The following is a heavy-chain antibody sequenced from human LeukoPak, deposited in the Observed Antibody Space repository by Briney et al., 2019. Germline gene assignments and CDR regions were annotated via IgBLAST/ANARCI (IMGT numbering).Heavy chain of an antibody. CDR2: VYYTGST. CDR3: ARVLRSWFYFDY. V-gene: IGHV4-59*01. D-gene: IGHD6-13*01. Sequence: PSETLSLTCTVSGDSISTYYWSWIRQPPGKGLEWIGYVYYTGSTNYNPSLKSRVTISVDTSKNQFSLKLSSVTAADTAVYYCARVLRSWFYFDYWGQGTLVTVS. CDR1: GDSISTYY. J-gene: IGHJ4*02.